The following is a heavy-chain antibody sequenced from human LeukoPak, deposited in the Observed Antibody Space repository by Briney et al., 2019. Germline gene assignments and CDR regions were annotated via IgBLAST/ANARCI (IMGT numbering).Heavy chain of an antibody. Sequence: GGSLRLSCAASGFTFSNYWMSWVRQAPGKGLEWVANIKFDGSDKFYVDSVKGRFTISRDNAKNLLYLQMNSLRAEDTAVYYCAKDRGRYGSGSYVRFDPWGQGTLVTVSS. V-gene: IGHV3-7*03. D-gene: IGHD3-10*01. J-gene: IGHJ5*02. CDR3: AKDRGRYGSGSYVRFDP. CDR1: GFTFSNYW. CDR2: IKFDGSDK.